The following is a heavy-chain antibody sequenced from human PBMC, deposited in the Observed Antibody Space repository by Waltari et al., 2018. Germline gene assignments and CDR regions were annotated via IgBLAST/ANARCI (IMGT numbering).Heavy chain of an antibody. CDR3: ARVLSTVQLGIFAY. CDR1: GSSFTAYS. CDR2: INPNSGAT. V-gene: IGHV1-2*06. Sequence: QVQMVQSGAEVKKPGASVKVSCKASGSSFTAYSLHWVRQAPGQGLEWMGRINPNSGATTYAQMFQGRVTMTRDTSISTAYMEVTGLRSDDTAVYYCARVLSTVQLGIFAYWGQGTVVTVSS. D-gene: IGHD7-27*01. J-gene: IGHJ4*02.